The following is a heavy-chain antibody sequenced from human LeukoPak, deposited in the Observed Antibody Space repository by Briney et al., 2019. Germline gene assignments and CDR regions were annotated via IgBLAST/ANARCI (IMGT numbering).Heavy chain of an antibody. V-gene: IGHV4-4*07. CDR3: ARDSGTTGEVRFDP. D-gene: IGHD3-10*01. J-gene: IGHJ5*02. Sequence: SETLSLTCTVSGGSISSYWSWIRQPAGKGLEWIGRIYGSGSTNYSPSLKSRVTMSLDTSKNQFSLKLSSVTAADTAVYYCARDSGTTGEVRFDPWGQGTLVTVSS. CDR1: GGSISSY. CDR2: IYGSGST.